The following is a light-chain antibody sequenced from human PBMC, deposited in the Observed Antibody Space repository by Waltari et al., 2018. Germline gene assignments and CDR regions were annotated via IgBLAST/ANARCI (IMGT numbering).Light chain of an antibody. CDR2: HAS. CDR3: QQRANWPPLT. CDR1: QSVYTV. J-gene: IGKJ4*01. Sequence: EILLTQSPATLSLSPGERATLSCRASQSVYTVLAWYQQKPGQAPRLLIYHASTRAAGIPARFSGSGSATDFTLTISSPEPEDSAVYYCQQRANWPPLTFGGATKVEI. V-gene: IGKV3-11*01.